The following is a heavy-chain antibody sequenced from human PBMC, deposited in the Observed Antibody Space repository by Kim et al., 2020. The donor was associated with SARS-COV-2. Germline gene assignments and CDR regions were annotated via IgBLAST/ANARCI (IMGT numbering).Heavy chain of an antibody. J-gene: IGHJ4*02. D-gene: IGHD3-22*01. V-gene: IGHV3-73*01. CDR2: SAT. CDR3: TRHYYDSTD. Sequence: SATAYAASVEGRLTISRDDSKNTAYLQMNRLKTEDTAVYYCTRHYYDSTDWGQGTLVTVSS.